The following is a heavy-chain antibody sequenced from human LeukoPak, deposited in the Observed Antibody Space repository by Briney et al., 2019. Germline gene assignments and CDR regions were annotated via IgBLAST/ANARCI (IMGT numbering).Heavy chain of an antibody. CDR3: ARKGWDDSSGYYPVGDAFDI. CDR2: IYYSGST. CDR1: GGSISSGGYY. D-gene: IGHD3-22*01. Sequence: PSETLSLTCTVSGGSISSGGYYWSWIRLHPGKGLEWIGYIYYSGSTYYNPSLKSRVTISVDTSKNQFSLKLSSVTAADTAVYYCARKGWDDSSGYYPVGDAFDIWGQGTMVTVSS. J-gene: IGHJ3*02. V-gene: IGHV4-31*03.